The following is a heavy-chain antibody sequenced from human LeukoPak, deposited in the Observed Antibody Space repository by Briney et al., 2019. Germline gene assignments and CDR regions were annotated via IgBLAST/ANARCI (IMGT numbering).Heavy chain of an antibody. CDR2: IDGVGSFT. V-gene: IGHV3-74*01. J-gene: IGHJ4*02. CDR1: GFTISNIW. Sequence: GGTLRLSCAASGFTISNIWKHWVCHAPGKGLVWVALIDGVGSFTRYADSVKGRFTISRDNAKNAVYLQKNSLRVEDTAVYYCARVYEANGYVYWGQGSLVTVSS. D-gene: IGHD2-8*01. CDR3: ARVYEANGYVY.